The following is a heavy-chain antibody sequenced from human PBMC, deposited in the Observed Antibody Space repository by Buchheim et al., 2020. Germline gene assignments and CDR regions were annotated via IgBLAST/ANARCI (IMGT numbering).Heavy chain of an antibody. CDR1: GFTFSIYE. D-gene: IGHD4/OR15-4a*01. Sequence: EVQLVESGGGLVQPGGSLRLSCVASGFTFSIYEINWVRQAPGKGLEWISYISISGDTIYYAGSVKGRFTISRGNAKTSVYLQMNSLRAEDTAVYYCARARGTNYGFDFWGQGTL. CDR2: ISISGDTI. J-gene: IGHJ4*02. CDR3: ARARGTNYGFDF. V-gene: IGHV3-48*03.